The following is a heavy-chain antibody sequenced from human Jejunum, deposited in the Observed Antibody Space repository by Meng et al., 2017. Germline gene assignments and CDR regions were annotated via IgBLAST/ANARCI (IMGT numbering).Heavy chain of an antibody. V-gene: IGHV4-4*02. J-gene: IGHJ1*01. CDR2: IYHSGTT. CDR3: ARDFEALNGV. CDR1: GDSISSSYW. D-gene: IGHD2-8*01. Sequence: GHLQESGPGLVKPWGTLSLTCAVSGDSISSSYWWSWVRQSPGKGLEWIGEIYHSGTTNYNPSLKSRVTLSVDKSKNQFSLNLSSVTAADTAVYFCARDFEALNGVWGQGTLVTVSS.